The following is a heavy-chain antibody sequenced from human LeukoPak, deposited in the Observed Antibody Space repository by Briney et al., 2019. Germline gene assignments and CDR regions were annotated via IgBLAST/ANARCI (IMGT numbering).Heavy chain of an antibody. CDR3: AIREPIGY. D-gene: IGHD1-14*01. J-gene: IGHJ4*02. V-gene: IGHV3-23*01. CDR2: ISSSDANT. CDR1: GFTFRNYA. Sequence: GGSLRLSCAASGFTFRNYAMYWVRQAPGKGLEWVSAISSSDANTYYADSVKGRFTISRDNSKNTLYLQMNSLRAEDTALYYCAIREPIGYWGQGTLVSVSS.